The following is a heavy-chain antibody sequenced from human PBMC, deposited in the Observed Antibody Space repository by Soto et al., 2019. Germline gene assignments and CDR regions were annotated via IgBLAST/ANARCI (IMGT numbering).Heavy chain of an antibody. D-gene: IGHD1-7*01. CDR1: VGSLTSNNW. V-gene: IGHV4-4*02. Sequence: LXLTCAVSVGSLTSNNWWTWVRQPPGQGLEWIGEIYRTGSTNYNPSLKSRVTISLDKSENQFSLKVTSLTAADTAVYYCARRDPGTSVDYWGQGTLVTVSS. J-gene: IGHJ4*02. CDR3: ARRDPGTSVDY. CDR2: IYRTGST.